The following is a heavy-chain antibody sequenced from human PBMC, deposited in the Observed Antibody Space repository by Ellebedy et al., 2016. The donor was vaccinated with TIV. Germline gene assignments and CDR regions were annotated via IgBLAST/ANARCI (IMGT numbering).Heavy chain of an antibody. Sequence: ASVKVSCKASGYTFTSFGITWVRQAPGQGLEWMGWISAFNGDTNYVQKLQGRVTMTSDTSTSTAYMELRSLRSDDTAVYYCAREWNYGLIRGDPWGQGTLVTVSS. J-gene: IGHJ5*02. CDR3: AREWNYGLIRGDP. D-gene: IGHD1-7*01. V-gene: IGHV1-18*04. CDR1: GYTFTSFG. CDR2: ISAFNGDT.